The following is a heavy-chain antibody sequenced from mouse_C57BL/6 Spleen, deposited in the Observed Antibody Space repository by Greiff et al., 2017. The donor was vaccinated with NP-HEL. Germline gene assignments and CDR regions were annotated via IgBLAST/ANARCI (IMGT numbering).Heavy chain of an antibody. CDR1: GFTFTDYY. V-gene: IGHV7-3*01. CDR3: ARCAVVAYYFDD. D-gene: IGHD1-1*01. J-gene: IGHJ2*01. Sequence: EVQRVESGGGLVQPGGSLSLSCAASGFTFTDYYMSWVRQPPGKALEWLGFIRNKANGNTTEYSASVKGRFIIARDNSQSSLYLQMNALRAEDSAAYYCARCAVVAYYFDDWGQGTTLTVSS. CDR2: IRNKANGNTT.